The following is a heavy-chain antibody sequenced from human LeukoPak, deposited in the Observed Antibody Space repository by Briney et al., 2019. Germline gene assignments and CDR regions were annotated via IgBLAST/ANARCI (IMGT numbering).Heavy chain of an antibody. CDR3: ASSDYKMKNWFDA. D-gene: IGHD3-10*01. CDR1: GGSISSSRSY. CDR2: IHYSGST. J-gene: IGHJ5*02. V-gene: IGHV4-39*07. Sequence: PSETLSLTCNVSGGSISSSRSYWGWIHQPPGKGLEWIGSIHYSGSTYYNPSLKSRVTISVDTSKKQFSLKLNSVTAADTAVYYCASSDYKMKNWFDAWGQGTLVTVSS.